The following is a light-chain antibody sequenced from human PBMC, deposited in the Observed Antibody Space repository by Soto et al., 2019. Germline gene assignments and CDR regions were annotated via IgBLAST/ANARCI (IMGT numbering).Light chain of an antibody. CDR2: EVS. CDR3: SSYGSTSTRYV. J-gene: IGLJ1*01. V-gene: IGLV2-14*01. CDR1: SSDVGGYNY. Sequence: QSALTQPASVSGSPGQSITISCTGTSSDVGGYNYVSWYQQHPGKAPKLMIYEVSNRPSGVSNRFSGSKFGNTASLTISGLQAEDEADYFCSSYGSTSTRYVFGTGTKLTVL.